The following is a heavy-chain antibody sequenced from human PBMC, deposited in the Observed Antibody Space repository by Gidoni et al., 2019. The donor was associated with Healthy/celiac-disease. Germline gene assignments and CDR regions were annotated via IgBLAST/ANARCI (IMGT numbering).Heavy chain of an antibody. V-gene: IGHV1-2*06. CDR2: INPNSGGT. D-gene: IGHD6-13*01. Sequence: QVQLVQSGAEVKKPGASVKVSCKASGYTFTGYYMHWVRQAPGQGLEWMGRINPNSGGTNYAQKFQGRVTMTRDTSISTAYMELSRLRSDDTAVYYCAIPGAYSSSWDGFDYWGQGTLVTVSS. CDR3: AIPGAYSSSWDGFDY. CDR1: GYTFTGYY. J-gene: IGHJ4*02.